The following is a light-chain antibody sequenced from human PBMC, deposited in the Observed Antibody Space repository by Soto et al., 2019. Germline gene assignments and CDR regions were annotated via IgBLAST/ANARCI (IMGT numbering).Light chain of an antibody. Sequence: DVQVSQSPSTLSASLGDRVSITCRASQSISTWLAWYQQKPGKAPKLLIYDVSHLESGVPSRFSGSGSGTEFTLTISSLQAEDSATYYCQQYNTFWTFGQGTNVDIK. CDR2: DVS. CDR1: QSISTW. CDR3: QQYNTFWT. J-gene: IGKJ1*01. V-gene: IGKV1-5*01.